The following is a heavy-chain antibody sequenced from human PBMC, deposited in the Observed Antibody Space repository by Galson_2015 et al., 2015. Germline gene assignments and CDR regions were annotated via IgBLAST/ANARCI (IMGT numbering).Heavy chain of an antibody. V-gene: IGHV3-21*04. Sequence: SLRLSCAASGFSFSSYSLVWVRQAPGKGLEWISSINERSSHIYQVDSVRGRFTISRDNAKNSLYLQMNSLRAEDTAIYYCASQTWTGYFDYWGQGILVTVSS. CDR3: ASQTWTGYFDY. CDR1: GFSFSSYS. J-gene: IGHJ4*02. D-gene: IGHD3-10*01. CDR2: INERSSHI.